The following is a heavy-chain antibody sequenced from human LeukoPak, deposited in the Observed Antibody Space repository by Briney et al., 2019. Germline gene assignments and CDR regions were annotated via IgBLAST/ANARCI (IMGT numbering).Heavy chain of an antibody. CDR1: GFTFSSYA. CDR2: ISGSGGST. CDR3: ARARWAFDI. D-gene: IGHD6-6*01. Sequence: GGSLRLSCAASGFTFSSYAMSWVRQAPGKGLEWVSAISGSGGSTYYADSVKGRLTISRDNSKNTLYLQMNSLRAEDTALYYCARARWAFDIWGQGTMVTVSS. J-gene: IGHJ3*02. V-gene: IGHV3-23*01.